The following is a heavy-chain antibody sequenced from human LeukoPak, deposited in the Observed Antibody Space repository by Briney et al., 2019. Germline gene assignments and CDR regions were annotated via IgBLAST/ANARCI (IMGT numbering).Heavy chain of an antibody. CDR2: IHYTGSA. CDR3: ARTGGSFYFYYYMDV. D-gene: IGHD1-26*01. CDR1: GGSIRSSSYN. Sequence: PSETLSLTCTVSGGSIRSSSYNWGWIRQPPGKGLEGIGSIHYTGSAYYSPSLKSRVTISVDTSKNQFSLKLSSVTAADTAVYYCARTGGSFYFYYYMDVWGKGTTVTVSS. V-gene: IGHV4-39*07. J-gene: IGHJ6*03.